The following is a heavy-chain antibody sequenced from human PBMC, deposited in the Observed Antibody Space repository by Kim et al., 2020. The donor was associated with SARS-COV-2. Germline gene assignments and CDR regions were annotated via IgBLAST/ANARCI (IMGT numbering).Heavy chain of an antibody. Sequence: SETLSLTCAVSGGSISSGGYSWSWIRQPPGKGLEWIGYIYHSGSTYYNPSLKSRVTISVDRSKNQFSLKLSSVTAADTAVYYCAREGYSSGNNWFDPWGQGTLVTVSS. D-gene: IGHD6-19*01. CDR2: IYHSGST. V-gene: IGHV4-30-2*01. J-gene: IGHJ5*02. CDR3: AREGYSSGNNWFDP. CDR1: GGSISSGGYS.